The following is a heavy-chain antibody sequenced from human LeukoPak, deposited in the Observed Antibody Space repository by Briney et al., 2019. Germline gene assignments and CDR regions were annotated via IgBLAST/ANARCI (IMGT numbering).Heavy chain of an antibody. CDR3: AREDYSNHGFLYY. J-gene: IGHJ4*02. CDR1: GGSISSYY. CDR2: INHSGST. Sequence: PSETLSLTCTVSGGSISSYYWSWIRQPPGKGLEWIGEINHSGSTNYNPSLKSRVTMSVDTSKNQFSLKLSSVTAADTAVYYCAREDYSNHGFLYYWGQGTLVTVSS. D-gene: IGHD4-11*01. V-gene: IGHV4-34*01.